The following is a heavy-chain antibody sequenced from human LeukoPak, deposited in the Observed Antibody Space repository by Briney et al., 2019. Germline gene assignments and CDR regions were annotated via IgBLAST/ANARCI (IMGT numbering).Heavy chain of an antibody. J-gene: IGHJ4*02. V-gene: IGHV1-2*02. D-gene: IGHD2-15*01. CDR2: INPNSGGT. Sequence: ASVKVSCKASGYTFTGYYMHWVRQAPGQGLEWMGWINPNSGGTNYAQKFQGRVTMTRDTSISTAYMELSRLRSDDTAVYYCATDLCSGGSCQDFDYWGQGTLVTVSS. CDR1: GYTFTGYY. CDR3: ATDLCSGGSCQDFDY.